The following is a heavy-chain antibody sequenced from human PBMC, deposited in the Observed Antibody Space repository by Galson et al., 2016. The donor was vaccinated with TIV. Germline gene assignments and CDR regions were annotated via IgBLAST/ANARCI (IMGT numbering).Heavy chain of an antibody. J-gene: IGHJ2*01. Sequence: SLRLSCAGSGFIFSTYWMHWVRQVPGKGLLWVSHINSDGTNTNFADSMQGRFAISRDNAKNTLDLQMNGLTADDTAVYYCARGPGYCTGGVCYSNWYFDLWGRGTLVTVSS. V-gene: IGHV3-74*01. CDR3: ARGPGYCTGGVCYSNWYFDL. CDR2: INSDGTNT. D-gene: IGHD2-8*02. CDR1: GFIFSTYW.